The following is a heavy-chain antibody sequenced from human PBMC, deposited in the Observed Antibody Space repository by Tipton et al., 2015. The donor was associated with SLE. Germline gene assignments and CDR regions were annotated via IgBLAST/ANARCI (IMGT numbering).Heavy chain of an antibody. CDR1: GFTVSSNY. CDR2: IYSGGST. CDR3: ARGTTDYYDSSGSK. D-gene: IGHD3-22*01. Sequence: SLRLSCAASGFTVSSNYMSWVRQAPGKGLEWVSVIYSGGSTYYADSVKGRFTISRDNSKNTLYLQMNSLRAEDTAVYYCARGTTDYYDSSGSKWGQGTL. V-gene: IGHV3-66*01. J-gene: IGHJ4*02.